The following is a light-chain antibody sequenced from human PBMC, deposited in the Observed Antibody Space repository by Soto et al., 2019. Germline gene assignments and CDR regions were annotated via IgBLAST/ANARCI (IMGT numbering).Light chain of an antibody. Sequence: SYELAQPPSVSVAPGQTARITCGGNNIGSESVHWYQQRPGQAPVLVVYDDSDRPSGIPERFSGSKSGNTASLTISGLQAEDEADYYCSSYTSNTTPVVFGGGTKVTVL. J-gene: IGLJ2*01. CDR3: SSYTSNTTPVV. V-gene: IGLV3-21*02. CDR2: DDS. CDR1: NIGSES.